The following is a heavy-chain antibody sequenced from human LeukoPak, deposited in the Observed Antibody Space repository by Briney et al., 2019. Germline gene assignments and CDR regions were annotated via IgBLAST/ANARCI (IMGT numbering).Heavy chain of an antibody. Sequence: SETLSLTCGVYGESFSGHYCGWIRQPPGKGLEWIGEINHSGNTNYNPSLKSRVTISVDRSKNQFSLKLSSVTAADTAAYYCARGLWFGELFPLAFDIWGQGTMVTVSS. CDR3: ARGLWFGELFPLAFDI. CDR1: GESFSGHY. CDR2: INHSGNT. D-gene: IGHD3-10*01. V-gene: IGHV4-34*01. J-gene: IGHJ3*02.